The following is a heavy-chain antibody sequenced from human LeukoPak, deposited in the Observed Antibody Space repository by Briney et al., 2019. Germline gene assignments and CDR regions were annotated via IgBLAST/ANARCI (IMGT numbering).Heavy chain of an antibody. D-gene: IGHD2-2*01. J-gene: IGHJ5*02. CDR2: IYYSGST. Sequence: SETLSLTCTVSGGSISSSSYYWGWIRQPPGKGLEWIGSIYYSGSTYYNPSLKSRVTISVDTSKNQFSLKLSSVTAADTAVYYCARSEADIVVVPAAMIWFDPWGQGTLVTVSS. CDR1: GGSISSSSYY. V-gene: IGHV4-39*01. CDR3: ARSEADIVVVPAAMIWFDP.